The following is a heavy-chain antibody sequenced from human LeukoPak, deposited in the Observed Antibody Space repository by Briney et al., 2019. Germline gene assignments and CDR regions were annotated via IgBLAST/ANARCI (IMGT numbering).Heavy chain of an antibody. V-gene: IGHV3-53*01. CDR3: TRDSYDFDSNGSVDI. D-gene: IGHD3-22*01. J-gene: IGHJ3*02. CDR1: GLTVNRNY. Sequence: GGSLGLSCAVSGLTVNRNYMSWVRQAPGQGLEWVSVIYDNGYTYYADSVKGRFTISRDDAKSTLYLQMNSLRVEDTAVYYCTRDSYDFDSNGSVDIWGQGTMVTVSS. CDR2: IYDNGYT.